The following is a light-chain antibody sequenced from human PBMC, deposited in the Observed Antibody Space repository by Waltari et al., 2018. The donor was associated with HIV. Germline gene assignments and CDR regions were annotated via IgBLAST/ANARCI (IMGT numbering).Light chain of an antibody. V-gene: IGLV2-14*03. CDR2: AVS. CDR1: SSNVGGNNS. Sequence: QPAVLQPPSVSASSRQPTTISCTATSSNVGGNNSASWYQLHPGKAPKLMIYAVSNRPSGVSNRFSGSNSDNTASLTISGLQAEDEADYYCSSYTSTSTVYVFGTGTEVTVL. CDR3: SSYTSTSTVYV. J-gene: IGLJ1*01.